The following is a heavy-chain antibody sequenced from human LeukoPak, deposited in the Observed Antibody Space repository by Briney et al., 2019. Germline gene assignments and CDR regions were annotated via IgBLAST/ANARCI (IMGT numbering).Heavy chain of an antibody. CDR1: GFTFSSYA. Sequence: GGSLRLSCAASGFTFSSYAMHWVRQAPGKGLEWVAVISYDGSNKYYADSVKGRFTISRDNSKNTLYLQMNSLRAEDTAVYYCARANPRDYGDYGKTANYYDSSGYYYGYFDYWGQGTLVTVSS. V-gene: IGHV3-30*04. CDR2: ISYDGSNK. J-gene: IGHJ4*02. D-gene: IGHD3-22*01. CDR3: ARANPRDYGDYGKTANYYDSSGYYYGYFDY.